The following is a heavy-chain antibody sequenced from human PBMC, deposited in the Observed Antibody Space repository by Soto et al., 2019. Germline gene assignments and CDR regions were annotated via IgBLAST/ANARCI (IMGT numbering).Heavy chain of an antibody. CDR3: AKEESGDSSGYYSAPYFDY. V-gene: IGHV3-23*01. J-gene: IGHJ4*02. Sequence: GGSLRLSCAASGFTFSSYAMSWVRQAPGKGLEWVSAISGSGGSTYYADSVKGRFTISRDNSKNTLYLQMNSLRAEDTAVYYCAKEESGDSSGYYSAPYFDYWGQGTLVTVSS. CDR1: GFTFSSYA. D-gene: IGHD3-22*01. CDR2: ISGSGGST.